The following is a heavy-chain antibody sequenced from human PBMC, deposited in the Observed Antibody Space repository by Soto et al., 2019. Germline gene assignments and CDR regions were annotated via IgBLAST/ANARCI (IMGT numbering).Heavy chain of an antibody. D-gene: IGHD3-22*01. V-gene: IGHV1-18*01. CDR1: GYRFSDYG. Sequence: ASVKVSCKTSGYRFSDYGISWVRQAPGQGLEWLGWISPYSDETKYAHIVQGRVYISIDRSTRTAYMDLRSLRSDDTAVYFCARGGYYDSSGSRNYHYYGMNVWGQGTTVTVSS. CDR3: ARGGYYDSSGSRNYHYYGMNV. J-gene: IGHJ6*02. CDR2: ISPYSDET.